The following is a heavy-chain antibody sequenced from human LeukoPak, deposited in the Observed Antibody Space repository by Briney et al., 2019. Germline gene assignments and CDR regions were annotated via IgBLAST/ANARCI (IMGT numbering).Heavy chain of an antibody. J-gene: IGHJ5*02. V-gene: IGHV4-59*02. CDR3: ARGIYIAAAGTMEWFDP. Sequence: PSETLSLTCTVSGGSVSSYYWSWIRQPPGKGLEWIGYIYYSGSTNYNPSLKSRVTISVDTSKNQFSLKLSSVTAADTAVYYCARGIYIAAAGTMEWFDPWGQGTLVTVSS. CDR1: GGSVSSYY. D-gene: IGHD6-13*01. CDR2: IYYSGST.